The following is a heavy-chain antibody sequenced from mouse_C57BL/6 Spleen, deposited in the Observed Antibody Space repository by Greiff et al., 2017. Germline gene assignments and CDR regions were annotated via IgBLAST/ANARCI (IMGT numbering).Heavy chain of an antibody. Sequence: VQLKESGTVLARPGASVKMSCKTSGYTFTSYWMHWVKQRPGQGLEWIGAIYPGNSDTSYNQKFKGKAKLTAGTSASTAYLELSSLTNEDSAVYYCTRRAYGSYFGYWGQGTTLTVSS. D-gene: IGHD1-1*01. V-gene: IGHV1-5*01. CDR1: GYTFTSYW. J-gene: IGHJ2*01. CDR3: TRRAYGSYFGY. CDR2: IYPGNSDT.